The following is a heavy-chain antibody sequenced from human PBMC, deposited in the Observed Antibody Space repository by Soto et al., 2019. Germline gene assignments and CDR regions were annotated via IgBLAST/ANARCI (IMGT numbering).Heavy chain of an antibody. J-gene: IGHJ3*02. CDR2: ISTYNGNT. CDR1: GYTFTSYG. D-gene: IGHD3-16*02. CDR3: ARDRPYDYVWGSYRPFNAFDI. Sequence: ASVKVSCKASGYTFTSYGISWVRQAPGQGLEWMGWISTYNGNTNYAQKLQGRVTMTTDTSTSTAYMELRSLRSDDTAVYYCARDRPYDYVWGSYRPFNAFDIWGQGTMVTVSS. V-gene: IGHV1-18*04.